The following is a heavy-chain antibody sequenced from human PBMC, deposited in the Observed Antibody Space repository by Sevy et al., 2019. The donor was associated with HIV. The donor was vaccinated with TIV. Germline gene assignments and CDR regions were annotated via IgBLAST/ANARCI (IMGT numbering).Heavy chain of an antibody. Sequence: EGSLRLSCAASGFTFSSYAMHWVRQAPGKALEWVAVIAYDGSNKYYADSVKGRFTISRDNSKNTLYLQMNSLRAEDTAVYYCASHGYSSGWLIDYWGQGTLVTVSS. CDR3: ASHGYSSGWLIDY. CDR2: IAYDGSNK. J-gene: IGHJ4*02. V-gene: IGHV3-30-3*01. D-gene: IGHD6-19*01. CDR1: GFTFSSYA.